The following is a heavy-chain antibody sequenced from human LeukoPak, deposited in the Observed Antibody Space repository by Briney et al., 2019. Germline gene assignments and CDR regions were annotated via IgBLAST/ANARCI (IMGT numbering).Heavy chain of an antibody. V-gene: IGHV3-23*01. CDR2: ISGSGGST. CDR3: AKSTRDGYNLWFDY. D-gene: IGHD5-24*01. CDR1: GFTFRHYA. J-gene: IGHJ4*02. Sequence: SGGSLRLSCAASGFTFRHYAMSWVRQAPGKGLEWVSAISGSGGSTYYADSVKGRFTISRASCKNTLFLQMKSLRVDDTAIYYCAKSTRDGYNLWFDYWGQGTLVTVSS.